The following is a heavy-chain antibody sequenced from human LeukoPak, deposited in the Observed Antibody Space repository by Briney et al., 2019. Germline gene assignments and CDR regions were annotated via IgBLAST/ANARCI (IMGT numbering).Heavy chain of an antibody. J-gene: IGHJ4*02. CDR2: IRQDGSEE. V-gene: IGHV3-7*01. D-gene: IGHD3-22*01. Sequence: GGSQRLSRTVSGFTVSSNSMIWVRQAPGKGLEWVANIRQDGSEEYYVASVRGRFTISRDNAKNSLYLQMNSLRGEDTAVFYCARLADYDSSGYFDYWGQGTLVTVSS. CDR1: GFTVSSNS. CDR3: ARLADYDSSGYFDY.